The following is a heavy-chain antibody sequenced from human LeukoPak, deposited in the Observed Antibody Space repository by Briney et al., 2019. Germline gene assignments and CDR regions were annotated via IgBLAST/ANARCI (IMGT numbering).Heavy chain of an antibody. CDR1: GYTFTSYG. J-gene: IGHJ4*02. V-gene: IGHV1-18*01. Sequence: ASVKVSCKASGYTFTSYGISWVRQAPGQGLEWMGWISAYNGNTNYAQKIQGRVTMTTDTSTSTAYMELRSLRSDDTAVYYCARAGRQMGGGYYFDYWGQGTLVTVSS. CDR3: ARAGRQMGGGYYFDY. CDR2: ISAYNGNT. D-gene: IGHD4-23*01.